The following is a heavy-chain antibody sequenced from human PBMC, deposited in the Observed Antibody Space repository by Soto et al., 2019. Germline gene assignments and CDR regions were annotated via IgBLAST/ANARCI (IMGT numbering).Heavy chain of an antibody. V-gene: IGHV3-23*01. CDR1: GFTFSSYA. CDR3: AKGTSRTTTVSWFDP. CDR2: IIGSGGST. Sequence: GGSLRLSCAASGFTFSSYAISWVRQALGRGLEGVSAIIGSGGSTYYADSVKGRFTISRDNSKNTLYLQMTSLRAEDKARYYCAKGTSRTTTVSWFDPWGQGTLVTVSS. D-gene: IGHD4-4*01. J-gene: IGHJ5*02.